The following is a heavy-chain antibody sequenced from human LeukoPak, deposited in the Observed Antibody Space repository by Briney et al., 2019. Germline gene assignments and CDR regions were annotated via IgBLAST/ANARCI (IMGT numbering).Heavy chain of an antibody. J-gene: IGHJ4*02. V-gene: IGHV4-61*02. CDR1: GGSISSGSYY. CDR2: IYTSGST. CDR3: ARGLLRYCSSTSCYAVHPFDY. D-gene: IGHD2-2*01. Sequence: SETLSLTCTVSGGSISSGSYYWSWIRQPAGKGLEWIGRIYTSGSTNYNPSLKSRVTISVDTSKNQFSLKLSSVTAADTAVYYCARGLLRYCSSTSCYAVHPFDYWGQGTLVTVSS.